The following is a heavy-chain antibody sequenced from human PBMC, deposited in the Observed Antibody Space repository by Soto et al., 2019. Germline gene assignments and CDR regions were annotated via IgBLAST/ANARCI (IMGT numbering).Heavy chain of an antibody. CDR3: ANLPHYGSGFGC. CDR1: GFTFDDYA. CDR2: ISWNGASI. J-gene: IGHJ4*02. D-gene: IGHD3-10*01. V-gene: IGHV3-9*01. Sequence: EVQLVESGGGLVQPGRSLRLSCAASGFTFDDYAIHWVRQAPGRGLEWVAGISWNGASIGYADSVKGRFTISRDNAKNSLHLQMIWLRSEDTVLYYCANLPHYGSGFGCLGQGTLVTVSS.